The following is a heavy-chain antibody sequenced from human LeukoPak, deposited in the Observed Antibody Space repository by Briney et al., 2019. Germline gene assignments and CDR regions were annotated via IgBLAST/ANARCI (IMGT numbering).Heavy chain of an antibody. J-gene: IGHJ4*02. Sequence: GGSLRLSCAASGFTFSSYSMNWVRQAPGKGLEWVSYISSSSTSIYYADSVKGRFTISRDNSKNMLYLQMNSLGADDTAVYYCAKGNWRYSDYWGQGTLVTVSS. CDR2: ISSSSTSI. D-gene: IGHD1-1*01. CDR3: AKGNWRYSDY. V-gene: IGHV3-48*01. CDR1: GFTFSSYS.